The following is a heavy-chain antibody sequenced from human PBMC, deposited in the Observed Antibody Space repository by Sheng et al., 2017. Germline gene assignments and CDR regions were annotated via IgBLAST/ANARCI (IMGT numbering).Heavy chain of an antibody. Sequence: EVQLVESGGGLIQPGGSLRLSCAASGFTVSSNYMSWVRQAPGKGLEWVSVIYSGGSTYYADSVKGRFTISRDNSKNTLHLQMNSLRAEDTAVYYCASEWLLRSYGMDVWGQGTTV. V-gene: IGHV3-53*01. CDR3: ASEWLLRSYGMDV. CDR2: IYSGGST. CDR1: GFTVSSNY. D-gene: IGHD3-22*01. J-gene: IGHJ6*02.